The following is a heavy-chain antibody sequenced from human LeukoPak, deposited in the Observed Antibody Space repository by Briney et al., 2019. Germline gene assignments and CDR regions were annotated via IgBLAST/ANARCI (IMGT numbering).Heavy chain of an antibody. V-gene: IGHV3-23*01. D-gene: IGHD6-13*01. J-gene: IGHJ6*02. Sequence: TGGSLRLSCAASGLTFSSFAMNWVRQAPGKGLEWVSTISGSGGSTYYADSVKGRFTISRDNARNSLCLQMNSLRADDTAVYYCARDPQQVNHYYYGMDVWGQGTTVTVSS. CDR1: GLTFSSFA. CDR2: ISGSGGST. CDR3: ARDPQQVNHYYYGMDV.